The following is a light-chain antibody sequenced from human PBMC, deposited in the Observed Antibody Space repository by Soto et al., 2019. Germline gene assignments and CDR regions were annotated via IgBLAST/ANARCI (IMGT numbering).Light chain of an antibody. CDR3: QQYYSSPPT. Sequence: DIVMTQSPDSLAVSLGERATINCKSSQSVLISSNNKNYLAWYQQKPGQPPNLLISWATTRESGVPDRVSGSGSGTDFTLTISSLQAEDVAVYYCQQYYSSPPTFGQGNKVEIK. CDR1: QSVLISSNNKNY. CDR2: WAT. J-gene: IGKJ1*01. V-gene: IGKV4-1*01.